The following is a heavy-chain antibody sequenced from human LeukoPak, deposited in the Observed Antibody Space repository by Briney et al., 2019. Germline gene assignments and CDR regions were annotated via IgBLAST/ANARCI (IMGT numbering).Heavy chain of an antibody. J-gene: IGHJ4*02. CDR2: MNIDGSEK. Sequence: GGSLRLSCAASGFTFSSFWMGWVRQTPRKRLEWVANMNIDGSEKYYADSVKGRFSISRDNARNSVYLQMNSLRVDDTAVYYCARHINDYYDSSGYLDYWGQGTLVTVSS. D-gene: IGHD3-22*01. V-gene: IGHV3-7*01. CDR3: ARHINDYYDSSGYLDY. CDR1: GFTFSSFW.